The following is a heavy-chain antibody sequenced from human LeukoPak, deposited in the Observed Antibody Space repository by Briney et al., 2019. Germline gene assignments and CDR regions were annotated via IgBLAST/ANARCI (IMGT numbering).Heavy chain of an antibody. V-gene: IGHV3-48*03. Sequence: PGGSLRLSCAASGFTFSTYEMNWVRQAPGKGLEWVSYISTSGSTIYYVDSVKGRFTISRDNAKSSLYLHMNSLRAEDTAVYYCARVSYSSSYYFDYWGQGTLVTVSS. CDR1: GFTFSTYE. D-gene: IGHD6-6*01. J-gene: IGHJ4*02. CDR2: ISTSGSTI. CDR3: ARVSYSSSYYFDY.